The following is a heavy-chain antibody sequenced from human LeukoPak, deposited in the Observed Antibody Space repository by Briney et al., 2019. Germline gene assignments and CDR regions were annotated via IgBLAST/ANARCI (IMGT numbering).Heavy chain of an antibody. D-gene: IGHD3-10*01. CDR1: GYSFTSYW. J-gene: IGHJ4*02. CDR2: IYPGDSDT. Sequence: GESLKISCKGSGYSFTSYWIGWVRQMPGKGLEWMRIIYPGDSDTRYSPSFQGQVTISADKSISAAYLQWSSLKASDTAMYYCAIDTNNYYGSGSFDYWGQGTLVTVSS. CDR3: AIDTNNYYGSGSFDY. V-gene: IGHV5-51*01.